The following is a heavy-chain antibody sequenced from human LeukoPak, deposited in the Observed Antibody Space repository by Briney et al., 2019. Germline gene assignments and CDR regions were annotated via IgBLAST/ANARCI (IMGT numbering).Heavy chain of an antibody. CDR3: ARDREVYDSSGYRLYYYGMDV. CDR2: IYYSGST. D-gene: IGHD3-22*01. V-gene: IGHV4-59*01. J-gene: IGHJ6*02. CDR1: GVSISSYY. Sequence: SSETLSLTCTVSGVSISSYYWSWLRQAPGKGLEWIGYIYYSGSTNYNHSHKSRVTISVDTSKNQFSLKLSSVTAADTAVYYCARDREVYDSSGYRLYYYGMDVWGQGTTVTVSS.